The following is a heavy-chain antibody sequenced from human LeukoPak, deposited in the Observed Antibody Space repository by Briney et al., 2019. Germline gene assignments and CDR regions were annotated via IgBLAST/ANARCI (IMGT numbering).Heavy chain of an antibody. Sequence: PGESLKISCKGSGYRFTSYWIGGVRQMRGKGLEWMRIIYPGDSDTRYSPSFQGQVTISADKSISTAYLQWSSLKASDTAMYYCARRGVRAAAGTAFDYWGQGTLVTVSS. CDR1: GYRFTSYW. J-gene: IGHJ4*02. CDR3: ARRGVRAAAGTAFDY. V-gene: IGHV5-51*01. CDR2: IYPGDSDT. D-gene: IGHD6-13*01.